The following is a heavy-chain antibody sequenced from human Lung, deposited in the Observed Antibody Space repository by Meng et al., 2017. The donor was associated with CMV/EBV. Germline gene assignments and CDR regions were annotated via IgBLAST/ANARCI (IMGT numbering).Heavy chain of an antibody. J-gene: IGHJ2*01. V-gene: IGHV3-9*01. Sequence: GGSLRLSCVASGFTFDDYAMHWVRQAPGKGLEWVSGISWNSGSIGYADSVKGRFTISRDNSMNTLYLQMNSLKTEDTAVYYCATFKQQPVGGTYWYSDLWGRGTLVTVSS. CDR3: ATFKQQPVGGTYWYSDL. CDR2: ISWNSGSI. CDR1: GFTFDDYA. D-gene: IGHD6-13*01.